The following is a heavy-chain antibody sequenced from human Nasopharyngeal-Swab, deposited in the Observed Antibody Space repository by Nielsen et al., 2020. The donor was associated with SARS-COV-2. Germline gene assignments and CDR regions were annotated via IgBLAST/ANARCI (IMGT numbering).Heavy chain of an antibody. CDR2: INPSGGST. D-gene: IGHD3-22*01. J-gene: IGHJ4*02. Sequence: WVRQAPGQGLEWMGIINPSGGSTSYAQKFQGRVTITADESTRTAYMELSSLRSEDTAMYYCAKEGANYYDSSGYCSHDYWGQGTLVTVSS. CDR3: AKEGANYYDSSGYCSHDY. V-gene: IGHV1-46*01.